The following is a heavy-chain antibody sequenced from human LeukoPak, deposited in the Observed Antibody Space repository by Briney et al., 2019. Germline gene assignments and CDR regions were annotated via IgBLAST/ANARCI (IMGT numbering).Heavy chain of an antibody. V-gene: IGHV1-46*01. D-gene: IGHD3-9*01. CDR3: ARGYDILTGYYPDIDIDY. CDR2: INPSGGST. Sequence: ASVKVSCKASGYTFTSYYMHWVRQAPGQGLEWMGIINPSGGSTSYAQKFQGRVTMTRDISTSTVYMELSSLRSEDTAVYYCARGYDILTGYYPDIDIDYWGQGTLVTVSS. J-gene: IGHJ4*02. CDR1: GYTFTSYY.